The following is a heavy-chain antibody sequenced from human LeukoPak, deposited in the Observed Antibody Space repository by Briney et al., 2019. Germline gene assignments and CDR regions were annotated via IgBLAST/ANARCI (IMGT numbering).Heavy chain of an antibody. CDR1: GFTFSSYA. V-gene: IGHV3-23*01. J-gene: IGHJ4*02. D-gene: IGHD6-6*01. CDR3: AKDLTRSSGGFDY. Sequence: GGSLRLSCAASGFTFSSYAMTWVRQAPGKGLEWVSAMTSGGGTYYADSVKGRFTISRDDSKNTVYLQMNSLRAEDTAVYYCAKDLTRSSGGFDYWGQGTPVTVSS. CDR2: MTSGGGT.